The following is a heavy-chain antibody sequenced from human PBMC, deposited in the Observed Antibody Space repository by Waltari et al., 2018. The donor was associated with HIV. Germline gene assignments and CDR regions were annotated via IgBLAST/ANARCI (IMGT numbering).Heavy chain of an antibody. CDR2: IYYSGST. CDR3: ARPSDWLNAFDI. CDR1: GGSISSSSYY. Sequence: QLQLQESGPGLVKPSEPLSLTCTVSGGSISSSSYYWGWLRQPPGKGLEWIGSIYYSGSTYYNPSLKSRVTISVDTSKNQFSLKLSSVTAADTAVYYCARPSDWLNAFDIWGQGTMVTVSS. V-gene: IGHV4-39*01. J-gene: IGHJ3*02. D-gene: IGHD3-9*01.